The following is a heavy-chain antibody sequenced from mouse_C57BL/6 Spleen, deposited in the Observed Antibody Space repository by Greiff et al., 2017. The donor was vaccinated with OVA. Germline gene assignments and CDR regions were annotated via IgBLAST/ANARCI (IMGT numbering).Heavy chain of an antibody. CDR3: TTWGTVVARGYAMDY. CDR1: GFNIKDDY. CDR2: IDPENGDT. J-gene: IGHJ4*01. Sequence: EVQLQESGAELVRPGASVKLSCTASGFNIKDDYMHWVKQRPEQGLEWIGWIDPENGDTEYASKFQGNATITADTSSNTAYLQLSSLTSEDTAVYYCTTWGTVVARGYAMDYWGQGTSVTVSS. D-gene: IGHD1-1*01. V-gene: IGHV14-4*01.